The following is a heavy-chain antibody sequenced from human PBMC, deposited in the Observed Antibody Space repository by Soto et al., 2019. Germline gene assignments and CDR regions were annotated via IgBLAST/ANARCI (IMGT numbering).Heavy chain of an antibody. J-gene: IGHJ3*02. Sequence: EVQLVESGGGLVKPGGSLRLSCAASGFTFSSYSMNWVRQAPGKGLEWVSSISSSSSYIYYVDSVKGRFTISRDNAKNSLYLQMNSLRAEDTAVYYCARAIYDSSGYLDAFDIWGQGTMVTVSS. CDR1: GFTFSSYS. V-gene: IGHV3-21*01. CDR3: ARAIYDSSGYLDAFDI. D-gene: IGHD3-22*01. CDR2: ISSSSSYI.